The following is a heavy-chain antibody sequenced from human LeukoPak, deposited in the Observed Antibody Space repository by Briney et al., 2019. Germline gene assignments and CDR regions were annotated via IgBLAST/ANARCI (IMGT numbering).Heavy chain of an antibody. CDR3: ARVTAEDYFDY. V-gene: IGHV4-59*01. D-gene: IGHD3-16*01. J-gene: IGHJ4*02. CDR1: GGSISSYY. Sequence: SETLSLTCTVSGGSISSYYWSWIRQPPGKGLEWIGYIYYSGSTNYNPSLKSRVTISVGTSKNQFSLKLSSVTAADTAVYYCARVTAEDYFDYWGQGTLVTVSS. CDR2: IYYSGST.